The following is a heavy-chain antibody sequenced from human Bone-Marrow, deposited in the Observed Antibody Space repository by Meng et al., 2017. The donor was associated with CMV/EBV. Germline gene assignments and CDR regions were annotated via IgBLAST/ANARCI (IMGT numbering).Heavy chain of an antibody. V-gene: IGHV3-15*01. J-gene: IGHJ6*02. CDR2: IKSKTDGGTT. CDR1: GFTFSNAW. CDR3: NVERLRFYYYGMDV. Sequence: GGSLRLSCAASGFTFSNAWMSWVRQAPGKGLEWVGRIKSKTDGGTTDYAAPVKGRFTISRDDSKNTLYLQMNSLKTEDTAVYYCNVERLRFYYYGMDVWGQATTATSSS. D-gene: IGHD1-1*01.